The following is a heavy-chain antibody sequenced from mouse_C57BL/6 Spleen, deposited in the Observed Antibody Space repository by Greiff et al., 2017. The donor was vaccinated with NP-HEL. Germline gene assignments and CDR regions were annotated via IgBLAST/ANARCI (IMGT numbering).Heavy chain of an antibody. CDR3: ARDRSTVGADWYFDV. CDR1: GFTFSSYA. CDR2: ISDGGSYT. V-gene: IGHV5-4*01. Sequence: EVKLVESGGGLVKPGGSLKLSCAASGFTFSSYAMSWVRQTPEKRLEWVATISDGGSYTYYPDNVKGRFTISRDNAKNNLYLQMSHLKSEDTAMYYCARDRSTVGADWYFDVWGTGTTVTVSS. J-gene: IGHJ1*03. D-gene: IGHD1-1*01.